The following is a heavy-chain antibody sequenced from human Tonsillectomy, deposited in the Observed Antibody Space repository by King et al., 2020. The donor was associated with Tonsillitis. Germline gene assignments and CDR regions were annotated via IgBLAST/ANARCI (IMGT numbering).Heavy chain of an antibody. CDR1: GFTFSSYA. Sequence: VQLVESGGGVVQPGRSLRLSCAASGFTFSSYAMHWVRQAPGKGLEWVAVISYDGSNKYYADSVKGRFTISRDNSKNTLYLQMNSLRAEDTAVYYCARDSGSSGWTYWYFDLWGRGTLVTVSS. CDR2: ISYDGSNK. CDR3: ARDSGSSGWTYWYFDL. D-gene: IGHD6-19*01. V-gene: IGHV3-30-3*01. J-gene: IGHJ2*01.